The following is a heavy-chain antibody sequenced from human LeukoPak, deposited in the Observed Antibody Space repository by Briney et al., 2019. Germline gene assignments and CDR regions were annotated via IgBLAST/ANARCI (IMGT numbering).Heavy chain of an antibody. D-gene: IGHD3-16*01. CDR3: ATYTHWVAGDV. CDR2: MNQDGSAK. CDR1: GFTLSDSW. V-gene: IGHV3-7*01. J-gene: IGHJ6*02. Sequence: GRSLRLSCAASGFTLSDSWMSWVRQAPGKGLEWVANMNQDGSAKGYVDSVKGRFTISRDNARNSLYLQMSSLRPEDTAVYYCATYTHWVAGDVWGQGTTVTVSS.